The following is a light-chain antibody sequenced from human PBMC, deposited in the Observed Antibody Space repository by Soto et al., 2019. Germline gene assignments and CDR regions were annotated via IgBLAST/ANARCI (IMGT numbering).Light chain of an antibody. J-gene: IGLJ3*02. CDR2: LEGSGSY. CDR3: ETWDSNTWV. CDR1: RGHSGYI. Sequence: QLVLTQSSSASASLGSSVKLTCTLSRGHSGYIVAWHQQQPDKAPRYLMKLEGSGSYNKGSGVPDRFSGSSSGADRYLTISNLQFDDEADYYCETWDSNTWVFGGGTQLTVL. V-gene: IGLV4-60*02.